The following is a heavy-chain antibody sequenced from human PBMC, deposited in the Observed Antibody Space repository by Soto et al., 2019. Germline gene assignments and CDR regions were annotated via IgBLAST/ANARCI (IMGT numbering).Heavy chain of an antibody. CDR3: ARVPGRAWSGYYIDY. CDR1: GFTFSSYS. D-gene: IGHD3-3*01. J-gene: IGHJ4*02. CDR2: ISSSSSYI. Sequence: GGSLRLSCAASGFTFSSYSMNWVRQAPGKGLEWVSSISSSSSYIYYADSVKGRFTISRDNAKNSLYLQMNSLRAEDTAVYYCARVPGRAWSGYYIDYWGQGTLVTVSS. V-gene: IGHV3-21*01.